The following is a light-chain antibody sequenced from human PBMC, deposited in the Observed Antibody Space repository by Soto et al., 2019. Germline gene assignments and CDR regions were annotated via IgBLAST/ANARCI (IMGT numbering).Light chain of an antibody. V-gene: IGKV3D-20*02. CDR3: QQRSNWPRT. Sequence: EIVLTQSPDTLSLSAGESATLSFRASQTISNSHLAWHQQKPGQAPRLLIYGASTRATGIPARFSGSGSGTDFTLTISSLEPEDFAVYYCQQRSNWPRTFGQGTKVDNK. J-gene: IGKJ1*01. CDR1: QTISNSH. CDR2: GAS.